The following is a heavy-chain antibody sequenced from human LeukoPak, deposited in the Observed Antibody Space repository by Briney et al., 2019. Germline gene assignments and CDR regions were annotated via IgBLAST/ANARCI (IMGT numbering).Heavy chain of an antibody. CDR2: FDPEDGET. CDR3: ATDPAGIAAAGLDY. CDR1: GYTLTELS. Sequence: GASVKVSCKVSGYTLTELSMHWVRQAPGKGLEWMGGFDPEDGETIYAQKFQGGVTMTEDTSTDTAYMELSSLRSEDTAVYYCATDPAGIAAAGLDYWGQGTLVTVSS. D-gene: IGHD6-13*01. V-gene: IGHV1-24*01. J-gene: IGHJ4*02.